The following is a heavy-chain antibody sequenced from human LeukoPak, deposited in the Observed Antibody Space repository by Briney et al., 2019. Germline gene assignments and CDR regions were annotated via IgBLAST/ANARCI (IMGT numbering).Heavy chain of an antibody. V-gene: IGHV5-51*01. J-gene: IGHJ5*02. D-gene: IGHD2-15*01. Sequence: GESLKISCKGSGYNFSSYWIGWVRQVPGKGLEWMGIIYPGDSDTRYSPSFQGQVTISADKSISTAYLQWSSLKASDTAMYYCARQYCSGGSCYPNWFDPWGQGTLVTVSS. CDR3: ARQYCSGGSCYPNWFDP. CDR1: GYNFSSYW. CDR2: IYPGDSDT.